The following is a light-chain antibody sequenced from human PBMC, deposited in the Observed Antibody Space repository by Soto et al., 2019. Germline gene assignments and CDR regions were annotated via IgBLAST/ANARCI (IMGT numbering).Light chain of an antibody. CDR1: QSVSSGY. CDR3: QQYGSSPA. CDR2: DAS. J-gene: IGKJ4*01. V-gene: IGKV3-20*01. Sequence: EIVLTQSPGTLSLSPGERATLSCRASQSVSSGYLAWYQHKPGQAPRLLIYDASSRATGIPDRFSGSGSGTDFTLTISRLEPEDFAVYYCQQYGSSPAFGGGTKVENK.